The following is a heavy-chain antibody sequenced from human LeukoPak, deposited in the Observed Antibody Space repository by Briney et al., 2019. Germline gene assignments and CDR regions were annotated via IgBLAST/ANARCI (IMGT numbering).Heavy chain of an antibody. CDR2: INPNSGGT. J-gene: IGHJ5*02. D-gene: IGHD3-22*01. V-gene: IGHV1-2*02. CDR1: GYTFTGYY. CDR3: ARDPYYSSGYTANWFDP. Sequence: ASVKVSCKASGYTFTGYYMHWVRQAPGQGLEWMGWINPNSGGTNYAQKFQGRVTMTRDTSISTAYMELSRLTSDNTAVYYCARDPYYSSGYTANWFDPWGQGTLVTVSS.